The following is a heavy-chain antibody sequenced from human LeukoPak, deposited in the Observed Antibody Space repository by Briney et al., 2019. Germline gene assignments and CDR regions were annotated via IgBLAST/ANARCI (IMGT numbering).Heavy chain of an antibody. Sequence: QPGGSLRLSCAASGFTFSSYAMSWVRQAPGKGLEWVSAISGSGGSTYYADSVKGRFTISRDNSKNTLYLQMNSLRAEDTAVYYCGALLAAAGGSYYYGMDVWGQGTTVTVSS. CDR3: GALLAAAGGSYYYGMDV. D-gene: IGHD6-13*01. J-gene: IGHJ6*02. CDR1: GFTFSSYA. V-gene: IGHV3-23*01. CDR2: ISGSGGST.